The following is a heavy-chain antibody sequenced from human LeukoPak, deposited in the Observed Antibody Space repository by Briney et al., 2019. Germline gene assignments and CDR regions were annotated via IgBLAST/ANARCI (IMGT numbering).Heavy chain of an antibody. D-gene: IGHD6-19*01. CDR3: ARHEGSGGWYNY. Sequence: TSETLSLTCTVSGVSISGYYWTWIRQPPGKGLEWIAYTYHSGSSRTTNYNPSLKSRVTISLDTSKNQVSLKLSSVTAADTAVYYCARHEGSGGWYNYWGQGTLVTVSS. CDR1: GVSISGYY. V-gene: IGHV4-59*08. J-gene: IGHJ4*02. CDR2: TYHSGSSRTT.